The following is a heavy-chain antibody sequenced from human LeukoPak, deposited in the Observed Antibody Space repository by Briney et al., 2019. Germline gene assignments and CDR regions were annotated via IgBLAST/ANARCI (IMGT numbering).Heavy chain of an antibody. J-gene: IGHJ6*03. CDR3: ARAWAPFYYMDV. V-gene: IGHV1-8*03. CDR1: GYTFTSYD. Sequence: ASVNVSCKASGYTFTSYDINWVRQAPGQGLEWMGWMNPNSGNTGYGQKFQGRVTITRNTSISTAYMELSSLRSEDTAVYYCARAWAPFYYMDVWGKGTTVTVSS. CDR2: MNPNSGNT. D-gene: IGHD3-16*01.